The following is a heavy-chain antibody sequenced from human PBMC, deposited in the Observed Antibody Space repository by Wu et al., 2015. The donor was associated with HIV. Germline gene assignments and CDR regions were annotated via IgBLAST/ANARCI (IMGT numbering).Heavy chain of an antibody. V-gene: IGHV1-46*01. CDR2: INPNGGDT. D-gene: IGHD5-24*01. CDR3: ARDRGGSRGPALQIDY. Sequence: QVQLVQSGAEVKKPGASLNISCKTSGYTFTRYYIHWVRQAPGQGLEWMGIINPNGGDTSYTQKFQGGVSMTRDTSTNTLYMELSSLTSEDTAVYYCARDRGGSRGPALQIDYWGQGTLVTVSS. CDR1: GYTFTRYY. J-gene: IGHJ4*02.